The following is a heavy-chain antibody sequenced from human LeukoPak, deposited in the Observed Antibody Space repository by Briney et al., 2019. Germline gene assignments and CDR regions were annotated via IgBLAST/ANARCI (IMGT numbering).Heavy chain of an antibody. V-gene: IGHV3-23*01. Sequence: QTGGSLTLSCAASVFSFSSNSMSWVRHAPWKGLEWVSAISGSGGSTYYADSVKGRFTISRDNSKNTLYLQMNSLRAEDTAVYYCAKVESSRSPYGMDVWGQGTTVTVSS. CDR1: VFSFSSNS. CDR3: AKVESSRSPYGMDV. CDR2: ISGSGGST. D-gene: IGHD6-13*01. J-gene: IGHJ6*02.